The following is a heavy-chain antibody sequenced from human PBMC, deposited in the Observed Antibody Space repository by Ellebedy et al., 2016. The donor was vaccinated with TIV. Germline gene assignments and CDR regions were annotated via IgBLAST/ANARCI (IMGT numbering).Heavy chain of an antibody. D-gene: IGHD6-13*01. CDR3: TRVGSSRWYTPEFAD. V-gene: IGHV1-69*10. CDR2: IIPLVGLS. J-gene: IGHJ1*01. CDR1: GGAFSSYG. Sequence: SVKVSCKASGGAFSSYGIIWVRQAPGQGLEWMGGIIPLVGLSNYGQKFQGRVTITADTSTSTAYMELSSLRTDDTAVYYCTRVGSSRWYTPEFADWGPGTLVTVSA.